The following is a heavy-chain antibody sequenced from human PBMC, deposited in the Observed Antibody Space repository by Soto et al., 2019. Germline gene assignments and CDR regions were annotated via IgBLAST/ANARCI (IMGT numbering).Heavy chain of an antibody. CDR2: INHSGST. Sequence: SETLSLTCAVYGGSFSGYYWSWIRQPPGKGLEWIGEINHSGSTNYNPSLKSRVTISVDTSKNQFSLKLSSVTAADTAVYYCARGIDYDFWSGSDYWGQGTLVTVSS. V-gene: IGHV4-34*01. J-gene: IGHJ4*02. CDR3: ARGIDYDFWSGSDY. D-gene: IGHD3-3*01. CDR1: GGSFSGYY.